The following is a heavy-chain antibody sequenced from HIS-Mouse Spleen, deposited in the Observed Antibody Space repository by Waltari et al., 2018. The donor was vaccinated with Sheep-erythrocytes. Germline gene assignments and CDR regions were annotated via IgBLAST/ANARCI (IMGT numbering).Heavy chain of an antibody. D-gene: IGHD6-19*01. CDR1: GGSVSGDY. CDR2: INQSGST. J-gene: IGHJ3*02. V-gene: IGHV4-34*01. CDR3: ALSVDLAGAFDI. Sequence: QEQLPQWGAGPLKPSETLSRTYPLHGGSVSGDYWSGIRQPPEKGREWIGEINQSGSTNYNPSLKRRVTISVDTSKNQFSLKLSSVTAADTAVYYCALSVDLAGAFDIWGQGTMVTVSS.